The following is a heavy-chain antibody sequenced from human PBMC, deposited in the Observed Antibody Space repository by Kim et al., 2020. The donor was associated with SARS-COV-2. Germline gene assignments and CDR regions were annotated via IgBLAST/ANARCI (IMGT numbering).Heavy chain of an antibody. V-gene: IGHV1-69*04. CDR2: IIPILGIA. Sequence: SVKVSCKASGGTFSSYAISWVRQAPGQGLEWMGRIIPILGIANYAQKFQGRVTITADKSTSTAYMELSSLRSEDTAVYYCARAQYPSDYYYYYMDVWGKGTTVTVSS. CDR3: ARAQYPSDYYYYYMDV. J-gene: IGHJ6*03. CDR1: GGTFSSYA. D-gene: IGHD2-2*01.